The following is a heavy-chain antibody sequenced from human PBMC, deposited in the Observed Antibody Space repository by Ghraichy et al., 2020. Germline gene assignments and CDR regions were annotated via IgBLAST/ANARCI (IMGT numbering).Heavy chain of an antibody. J-gene: IGHJ4*02. CDR3: ARGKENEWPLPPTFDY. D-gene: IGHD3-3*01. Sequence: SETLSLTCDVYGGSFSAYYWSWIRQPPGKGLEWIGEINHGGSTNCNPSLKSRVTMSIDTSKNQFTLRLNSVTAADTAVYYCARGKENEWPLPPTFDYWGQGTLVTVSS. CDR2: INHGGST. V-gene: IGHV4-34*01. CDR1: GGSFSAYY.